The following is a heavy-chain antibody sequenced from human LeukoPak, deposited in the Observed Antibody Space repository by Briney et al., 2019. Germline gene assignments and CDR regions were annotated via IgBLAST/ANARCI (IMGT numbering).Heavy chain of an antibody. J-gene: IGHJ6*02. CDR1: GVTISENY. Sequence: PGGSLSVSCPASGVTISENYRPSHGQAQGKGLEWVSVIYGGGYTYYADSVKGRFTISRDNSKNTLYLQMNSLRAEDTAVYYCAREHMVRGVNSFYGMDVWGQGTTVTVYS. CDR2: IYGGGYT. V-gene: IGHV3-53*01. D-gene: IGHD3-10*01. CDR3: AREHMVRGVNSFYGMDV.